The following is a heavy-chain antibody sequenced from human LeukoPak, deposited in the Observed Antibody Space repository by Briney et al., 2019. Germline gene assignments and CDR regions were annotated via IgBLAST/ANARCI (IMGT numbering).Heavy chain of an antibody. CDR1: GFTFSGYA. CDR3: AKDTPYSGSYWHDAFDI. CDR2: ISGSGGST. Sequence: PGGSLRLSCAASGFTFSGYAMSWVRQAPGKGLEWVSAISGSGGSTYYADSVKGRFTISRDNSKNTLYLQMNSLRAEDTAVYYCAKDTPYSGSYWHDAFDIWGQGTMVTVSS. V-gene: IGHV3-23*01. D-gene: IGHD1-26*01. J-gene: IGHJ3*02.